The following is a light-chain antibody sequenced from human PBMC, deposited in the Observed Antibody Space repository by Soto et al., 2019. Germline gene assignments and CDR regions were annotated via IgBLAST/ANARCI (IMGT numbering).Light chain of an antibody. CDR2: GAS. CDR3: QQLNSFPIP. CDR1: KGIANF. Sequence: IQLTQSPSSLSASVGDRVTISCRAGKGIANFLAWNQQKPGKAPKLLIYGASTLQSGVPSRFSGSGSGTDFTLTISSLQPEDFATYYCQQLNSFPIPFGPGTKVDIK. J-gene: IGKJ3*01. V-gene: IGKV1-9*01.